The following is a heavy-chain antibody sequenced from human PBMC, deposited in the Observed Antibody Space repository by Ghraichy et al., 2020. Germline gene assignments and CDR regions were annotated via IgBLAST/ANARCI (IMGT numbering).Heavy chain of an antibody. CDR3: AKDGIHYYDSSGYYR. V-gene: IGHV3-23*01. J-gene: IGHJ4*02. CDR1: GFTFSSYA. Sequence: GESLNISCAASGFTFSSYAMSWVRQAPGKGLEWVSAISGSGGSTYYADSVKGRFTISRDNSKNTLYLQMNSLRAEDTAVYYCAKDGIHYYDSSGYYRWGQGTLVTVYS. CDR2: ISGSGGST. D-gene: IGHD3-22*01.